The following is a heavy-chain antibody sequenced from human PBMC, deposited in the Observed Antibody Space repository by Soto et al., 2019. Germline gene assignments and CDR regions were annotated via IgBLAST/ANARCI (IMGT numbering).Heavy chain of an antibody. CDR1: GFTFSSYG. J-gene: IGHJ6*02. D-gene: IGHD6-13*01. CDR3: AKDQRYSTSLSYSYYYGMDV. V-gene: IGHV3-30*18. CDR2: ISFDGNDK. Sequence: QVQLVESGGGVVQPGRFLRLSCAASGFTFSSYGMHWVRQAPGKGLEWVTLISFDGNDKYYADSVKGRFTISRDNSKNTLSLHMSGLRAEDTAVYYCAKDQRYSTSLSYSYYYGMDVWGQGTTVTVSS.